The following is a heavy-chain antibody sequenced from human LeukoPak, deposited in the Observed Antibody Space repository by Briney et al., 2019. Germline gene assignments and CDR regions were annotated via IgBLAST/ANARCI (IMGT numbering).Heavy chain of an antibody. CDR1: GFTFDDYG. J-gene: IGHJ4*02. V-gene: IGHV3-20*04. Sequence: PGGSLRLPCAASGFTFDDYGMSWVRQAPGKGLEWVSGINWNGGSTGYADSVKGRFTISRDNAKNSLYLQMNSLRAEDTALYYCARGNANYYYDSSGYYDHFDYWGQGTLVTVSS. CDR2: INWNGGST. CDR3: ARGNANYYYDSSGYYDHFDY. D-gene: IGHD3-22*01.